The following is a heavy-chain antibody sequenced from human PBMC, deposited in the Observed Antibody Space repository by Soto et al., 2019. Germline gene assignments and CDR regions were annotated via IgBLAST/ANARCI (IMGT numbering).Heavy chain of an antibody. CDR3: ARQHGRGIIASGFDY. V-gene: IGHV1-2*02. D-gene: IGHD1-20*01. CDR2: INPLSGDT. J-gene: IGHJ4*02. CDR1: GYTFTGDY. Sequence: QVQLVQSGAEVKKPGASVQVSCKASGYTFTGDYRHWVRQAPGQGLEWRGWINPLSGDTNYAQKYQGRVTMTRDTSISTAYMELSRLRSDDTAVYYCARQHGRGIIASGFDYLGQGTLVPVSS.